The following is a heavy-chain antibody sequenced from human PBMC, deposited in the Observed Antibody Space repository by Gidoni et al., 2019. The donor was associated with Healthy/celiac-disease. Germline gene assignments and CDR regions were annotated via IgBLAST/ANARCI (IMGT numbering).Heavy chain of an antibody. CDR2: SSGSGGST. CDR3: AKTYYDYVWGSYRYLDY. Sequence: EVQLLESGGGLVQPGGSLRLSCAASGFTFSSYAMSWVRQAPGKGLEWVSASSGSGGSTYYADSVKGRFTISRDNSKNTLYLQMNSLRAEDTAVYYCAKTYYDYVWGSYRYLDYWGQGTLVTVSS. V-gene: IGHV3-23*01. CDR1: GFTFSSYA. D-gene: IGHD3-16*02. J-gene: IGHJ4*02.